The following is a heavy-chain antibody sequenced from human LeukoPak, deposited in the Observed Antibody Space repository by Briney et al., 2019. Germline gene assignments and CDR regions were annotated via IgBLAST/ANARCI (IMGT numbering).Heavy chain of an antibody. CDR3: ARDLPTSGGDYYPTFDY. CDR1: GYTFTSYG. J-gene: IGHJ4*02. V-gene: IGHV1-18*01. CDR2: ISAYNGNT. Sequence: ASVKVSCKASGYTFTSYGISWGRQAPGQGREWMGWISAYNGNTNYAHKRQGRVTMTTDTSTSTAYMELRSLRSDDTAVYYCARDLPTSGGDYYPTFDYWGQGTLVTVSS. D-gene: IGHD2-21*02.